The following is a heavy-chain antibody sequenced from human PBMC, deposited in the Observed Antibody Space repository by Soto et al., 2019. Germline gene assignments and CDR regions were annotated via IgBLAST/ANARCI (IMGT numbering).Heavy chain of an antibody. D-gene: IGHD5-12*01. V-gene: IGHV1-69*06. CDR3: AREAYSGYRFETAGYYYGMDV. CDR2: IIPIFGTA. J-gene: IGHJ6*02. CDR1: GGTFSSYA. Sequence: SVKVSCKASGGTFSSYAISWVRQAPGQGLEWMGGIIPIFGTANYAQKFQGRVTITADKSTSTAHMELSSLRSEDTAVYYCAREAYSGYRFETAGYYYGMDVWGQGTTVTVSS.